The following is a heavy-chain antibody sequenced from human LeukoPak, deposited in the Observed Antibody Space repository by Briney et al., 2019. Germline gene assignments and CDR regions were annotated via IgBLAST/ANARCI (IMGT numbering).Heavy chain of an antibody. Sequence: GGSLRLSCAAFGFTFSSYAISWVRQAPGKGLEWVSAMSGSGGSTYYADSVKGRFTISRDNSKNTLYLQMNSLRAEDTAVYYCAKQTAFPGSYYLANFDYWGQGTLVTVSS. V-gene: IGHV3-23*01. CDR2: MSGSGGST. CDR3: AKQTAFPGSYYLANFDY. D-gene: IGHD3-10*01. CDR1: GFTFSSYA. J-gene: IGHJ4*02.